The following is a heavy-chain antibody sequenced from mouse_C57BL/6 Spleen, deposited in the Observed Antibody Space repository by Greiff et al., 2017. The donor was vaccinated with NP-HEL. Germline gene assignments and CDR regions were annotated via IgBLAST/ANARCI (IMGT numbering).Heavy chain of an antibody. V-gene: IGHV1-80*01. Sequence: VQLQQSGAELVKPGASVKISCKASGYAFSSYWMNWVKQRPGKGLEWIGQIYPGDGDTNYNGKFKGKATLTADKSSSTAYMQLSSLTSEDSAVYFCASGDFYYAMDYWGQGTSVTVSS. J-gene: IGHJ4*01. CDR3: ASGDFYYAMDY. CDR1: GYAFSSYW. D-gene: IGHD3-3*01. CDR2: IYPGDGDT.